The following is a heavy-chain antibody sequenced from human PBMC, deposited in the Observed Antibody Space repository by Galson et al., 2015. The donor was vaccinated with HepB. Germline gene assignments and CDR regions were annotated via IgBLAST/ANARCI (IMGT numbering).Heavy chain of an antibody. CDR2: FNSDGSST. D-gene: IGHD7-27*01. CDR3: ATSSLGTANCYGMDG. J-gene: IGHJ6*02. CDR1: AFTFRSSW. V-gene: IGHV3-74*01. Sequence: SLRLSCAASAFTFRSSWMHWVRQVPGNGLVWVSRFNSDGSSTTYADSVKVRFTISSDSAKKTMHLQMNSLRAEDTAVYYCATSSLGTANCYGMDGWGQGTTVIVSS.